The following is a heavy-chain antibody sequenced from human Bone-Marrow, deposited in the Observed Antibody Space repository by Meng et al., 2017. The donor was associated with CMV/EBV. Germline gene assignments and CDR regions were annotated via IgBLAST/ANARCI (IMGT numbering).Heavy chain of an antibody. J-gene: IGHJ6*02. CDR3: ASSRKDYYDSSGYRDMDYYYGMDV. CDR1: GGTFSSYA. CDR2: IIPIFGTA. Sequence: SVKVSCKASGGTFSSYAISWVRQAPGQGLEWMGGIIPIFGTANYAQKFQGRVTITTDESTSTAYMELSSLRSEDTAVYYCASSRKDYYDSSGYRDMDYYYGMDVWGQGTTVTFSS. V-gene: IGHV1-69*05. D-gene: IGHD3-22*01.